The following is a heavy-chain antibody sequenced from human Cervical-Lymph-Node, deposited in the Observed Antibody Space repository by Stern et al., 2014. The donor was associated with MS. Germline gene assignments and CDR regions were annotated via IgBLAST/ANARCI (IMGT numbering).Heavy chain of an antibody. V-gene: IGHV3-30*18. J-gene: IGHJ4*02. D-gene: IGHD3-22*01. CDR3: GKDYDSSGYYITADY. CDR1: GFTFSNYG. Sequence: VQLVESGGGAVQPGSSLRLSCAASGFTFSNYGMHWVRLAPGEGLEWGESVSSNGGAKHYADSVKGRFAVSRDNSKNTLYLQMNSLRPEDTAVYYCGKDYDSSGYYITADYWGQGTLVTVSS. CDR2: VSSNGGAK.